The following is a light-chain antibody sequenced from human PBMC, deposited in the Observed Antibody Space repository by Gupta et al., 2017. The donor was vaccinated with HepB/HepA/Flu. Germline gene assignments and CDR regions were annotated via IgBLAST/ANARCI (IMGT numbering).Light chain of an antibody. J-gene: IGKJ2*01. CDR3: QQYGSSPMYT. V-gene: IGKV3-20*01. Sequence: IVLTQSPGTPSLSPGERATLSCSASHSISSSYLAWYQQKPGQAPRLLIYGASSRATGISDRFSGSGSGTDFTLTISRLEPEDFAVYYCQQYGSSPMYTFGQGTKLEIK. CDR2: GAS. CDR1: HSISSSY.